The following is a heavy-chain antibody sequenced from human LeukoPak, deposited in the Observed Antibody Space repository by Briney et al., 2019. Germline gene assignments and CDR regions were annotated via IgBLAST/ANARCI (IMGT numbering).Heavy chain of an antibody. CDR1: GYTFTSYY. V-gene: IGHV1-18*04. CDR3: ARTTTVTSNWFDP. J-gene: IGHJ5*02. D-gene: IGHD4-17*01. CDR2: ISAYNGNT. Sequence: ASVKVSCKASGYTFTSYYMHWVRQAPGQGLEWMGWISAYNGNTNYAQKLQGRVTMTTDTSTSTAYMELRSLRSDDTAVYYCARTTTVTSNWFDPWGQGTLVTVSS.